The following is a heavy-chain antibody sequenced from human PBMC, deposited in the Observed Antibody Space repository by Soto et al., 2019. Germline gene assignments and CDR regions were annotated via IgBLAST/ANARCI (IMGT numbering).Heavy chain of an antibody. CDR1: GFTFSSYA. V-gene: IGHV3-30-3*01. CDR2: ISYDGSNK. CDR3: ARDVVVTTLDY. J-gene: IGHJ4*02. D-gene: IGHD2-21*02. Sequence: QVQLVESGGGVVQPGRSLRLSCAASGFTFSSYAMHWVRQAPGKGLEWVAVISYDGSNKYYADSVKGRFTISRDNSKNTLYLQMNSLKAEDTAVYYCARDVVVTTLDYWGQGKLVTVSS.